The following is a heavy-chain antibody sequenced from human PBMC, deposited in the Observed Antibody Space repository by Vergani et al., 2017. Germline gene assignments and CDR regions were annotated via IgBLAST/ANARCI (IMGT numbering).Heavy chain of an antibody. CDR1: GSTFSSYG. CDR2: IWYDGSNK. CDR3: ARDSDLSFYFDY. Sequence: VQLVESGGGLVQPGGSLRLSCAASGSTFSSYGMHWVRQAPGKGLEWVAVIWYDGSNKYYADSVKGRFTISRDNSKNTLYLQMNSLRAEDTAVYYCARDSDLSFYFDYWGQGTLVTVSS. J-gene: IGHJ4*02. D-gene: IGHD1-26*01. V-gene: IGHV3-33*08.